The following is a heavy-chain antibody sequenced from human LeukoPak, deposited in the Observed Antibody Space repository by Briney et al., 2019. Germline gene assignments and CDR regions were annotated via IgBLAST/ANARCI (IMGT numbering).Heavy chain of an antibody. V-gene: IGHV3-21*01. CDR3: ARDRGSTGYDLYDY. Sequence: GGSLRLSCAASGFTFSTYSMNWVRQAPGKGLEWVSSISSSSAYIYYADSVKGRFTISRDNAKNSLYLQMNSLRAEDTAVYFCARDRGSTGYDLYDYWGQGTLVTVSS. J-gene: IGHJ4*02. CDR2: ISSSSAYI. D-gene: IGHD5-12*01. CDR1: GFTFSTYS.